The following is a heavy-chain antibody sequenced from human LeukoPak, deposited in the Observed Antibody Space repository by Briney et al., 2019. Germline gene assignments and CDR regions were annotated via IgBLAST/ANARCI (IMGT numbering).Heavy chain of an antibody. Sequence: PGGPLRLSCAASGFIFDDYGMSWVRQAPGKGLEWVSSINWSGGSTGYADSVKGRLTISRDKAKNSLYLQMSSLRAEDTALYYCAGAARYSGYHFDYWGQGTLVTVSS. D-gene: IGHD5-12*01. J-gene: IGHJ4*02. CDR2: INWSGGST. CDR1: GFIFDDYG. V-gene: IGHV3-20*04. CDR3: AGAARYSGYHFDY.